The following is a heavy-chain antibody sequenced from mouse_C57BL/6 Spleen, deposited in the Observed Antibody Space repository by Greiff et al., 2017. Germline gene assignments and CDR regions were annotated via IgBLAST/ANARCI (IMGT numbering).Heavy chain of an antibody. CDR1: GYTFTSYW. D-gene: IGHD2-5*01. J-gene: IGHJ4*01. Sequence: QVQLKQPGAELVKPGASVKLSCKASGYTFTSYWMHWVKQRPGQGLEWIGMIHPNSGSTNYNEKFKSKATLTVDKSSSTAYMQLSSLTSEDSAVYYCARWPYSNYPYYAMDYWGQGTSVTVSS. CDR3: ARWPYSNYPYYAMDY. CDR2: IHPNSGST. V-gene: IGHV1-64*01.